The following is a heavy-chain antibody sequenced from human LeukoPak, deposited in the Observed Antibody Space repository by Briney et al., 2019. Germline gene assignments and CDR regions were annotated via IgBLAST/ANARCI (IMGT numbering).Heavy chain of an antibody. CDR3: AKDPRYYYDSSGYPR. V-gene: IGHV3-9*01. CDR2: INWNSDSI. D-gene: IGHD3-22*01. Sequence: GGSLRLSCAVSGFTFDDYAMHWVRQVPGKGLEWVSGINWNSDSIGYADSVKGRFTTSRDNAKNSLYLQMNSLRAEDTAVYYCAKDPRYYYDSSGYPRWGQGTLVTVSS. J-gene: IGHJ4*02. CDR1: GFTFDDYA.